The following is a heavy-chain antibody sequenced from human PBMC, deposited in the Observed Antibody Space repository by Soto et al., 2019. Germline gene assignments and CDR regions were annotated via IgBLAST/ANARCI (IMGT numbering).Heavy chain of an antibody. V-gene: IGHV3-20*04. CDR1: GFTFDDYG. CDR3: VRGASLNFDY. D-gene: IGHD1-26*01. Sequence: EVQLVESGGGVLRPGGSLRLSCAASGFTFDDYGMSWARQAPGKGLEWVSGVNWNGGSTGYADSVKCRFTISRDNAKNSLYLQMNSLRAEDTAFYYCVRGASLNFDYWGQGTLVTVSS. J-gene: IGHJ4*02. CDR2: VNWNGGST.